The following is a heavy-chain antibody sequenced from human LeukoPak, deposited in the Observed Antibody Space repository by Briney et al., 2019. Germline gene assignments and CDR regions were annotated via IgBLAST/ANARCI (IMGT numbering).Heavy chain of an antibody. CDR3: ARSICSGGSCYTNWFDP. Sequence: PSETLSLTCTVSGGSISSYYWSWIRQPAGKGLEWIGRIYTSGSTNYNPSLKSRVTMSVDTSKNQFSLKLSSVTAADTAVYYCARSICSGGSCYTNWFDPWGQGTLVTVSS. V-gene: IGHV4-4*07. CDR1: GGSISSYY. J-gene: IGHJ5*02. D-gene: IGHD2-15*01. CDR2: IYTSGST.